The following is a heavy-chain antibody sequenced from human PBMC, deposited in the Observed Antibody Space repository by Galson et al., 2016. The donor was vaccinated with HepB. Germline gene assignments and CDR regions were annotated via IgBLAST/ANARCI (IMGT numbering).Heavy chain of an antibody. Sequence: SLRLSCAASGFTCSVYAMSWVRQAPGKGLEWVSGLSGSGNTIYYADSVKGRLTVSRDNSKNTLDLQMNSLRAEDTAVYYCAKERDWLLRPRWFDSWGQGIPVTVSS. V-gene: IGHV3-23*01. J-gene: IGHJ5*01. CDR1: GFTCSVYA. CDR2: LSGSGNTI. CDR3: AKERDWLLRPRWFDS. D-gene: IGHD3-3*01.